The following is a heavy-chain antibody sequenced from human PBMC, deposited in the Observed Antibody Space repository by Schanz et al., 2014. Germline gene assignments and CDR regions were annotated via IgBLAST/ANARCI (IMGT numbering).Heavy chain of an antibody. J-gene: IGHJ3*02. Sequence: VQLVESGGGLVKPGGSLRLSCAASGFTFTNYAMSWVRQAPGKGLEWVSAILGLASTTYYADSVKGRFTISRDNSKNTLYLQMNTLRAEDTAVYYCAKKMKLGVYGGKGHDARAIWGQWTMVTVSS. CDR1: GFTFTNYA. D-gene: IGHD4-17*01. V-gene: IGHV3-23*04. CDR2: ILGLASTT. CDR3: AKKMKLGVYGGKGHDARAI.